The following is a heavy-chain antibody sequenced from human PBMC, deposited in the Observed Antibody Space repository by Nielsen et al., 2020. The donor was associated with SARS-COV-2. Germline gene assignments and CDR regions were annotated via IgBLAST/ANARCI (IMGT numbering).Heavy chain of an antibody. V-gene: IGHV3-30*18. CDR1: GFTFSSYG. D-gene: IGHD1-26*01. CDR3: AKDCDGSYSYAFDI. CDR2: ISYDGSNK. J-gene: IGHJ3*02. Sequence: GESLKISCAASGFTFSSYGMHWVRQAPGKGLEWVAVISYDGSNKYYADSVKGRFTISRDNSKNTLYLQMNSLRAEDTAVYYCAKDCDGSYSYAFDIWGQGTMVTVSS.